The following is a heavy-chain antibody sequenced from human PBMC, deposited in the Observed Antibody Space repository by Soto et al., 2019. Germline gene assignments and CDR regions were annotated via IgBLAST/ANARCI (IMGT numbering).Heavy chain of an antibody. J-gene: IGHJ6*02. CDR1: GGTFSSYA. CDR2: ILPIFGTA. Sequence: QVQLVQSGAEVKKPGSSVKVSCKASGGTFSSYAISWVRQAPGQGLVWMGGILPIFGTANYAQKFQGRVTITADDSTSTAYMELSSLRSEDTAVYYCARSSYYDGSGRGGYDYCYGMDVWGQGATVTVSS. CDR3: ARSSYYDGSGRGGYDYCYGMDV. D-gene: IGHD3-22*01. V-gene: IGHV1-69*01.